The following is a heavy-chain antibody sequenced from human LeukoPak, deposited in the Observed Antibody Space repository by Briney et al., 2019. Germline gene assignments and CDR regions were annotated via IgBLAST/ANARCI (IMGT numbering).Heavy chain of an antibody. Sequence: GGALRLSFAASGFPFSSYGMHWVRQAPGKGVERVAFIQYDGSNKYYTDSVKGPFTISRDNSKNTLYLQMNSLRAEDTAVYYCAKDKRYSYGIFDYWGQGTLVTVSS. CDR1: GFPFSSYG. CDR3: AKDKRYSYGIFDY. CDR2: IQYDGSNK. J-gene: IGHJ4*02. V-gene: IGHV3-30*02. D-gene: IGHD5-18*01.